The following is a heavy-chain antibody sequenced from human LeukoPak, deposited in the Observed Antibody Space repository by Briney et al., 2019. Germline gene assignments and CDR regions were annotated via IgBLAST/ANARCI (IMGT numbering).Heavy chain of an antibody. D-gene: IGHD2-21*02. CDR2: ISYDGKDK. CDR1: GFPFSLFA. V-gene: IGHV3-30*04. J-gene: IGHJ4*02. Sequence: GSLQLSCAASGFPFSLFAMHWVRQSPGKGLEGVAAISYDGKDKFYADSVQGRFTFSRDNSKNTLYLQMNSLRAEDTAVYYCAKGDPVPFDYWGQGTLVTVSS. CDR3: AKGDPVPFDY.